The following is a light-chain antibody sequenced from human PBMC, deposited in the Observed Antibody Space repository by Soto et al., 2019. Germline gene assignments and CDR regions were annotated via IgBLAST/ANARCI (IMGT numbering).Light chain of an antibody. CDR3: QQYNSYPIT. Sequence: DIEMTQYHSTLSASVGDRVTITCRASQSISSWLAWYQQKPGKAPKLLIYDASNLESGVPSRFSGSGSGTEFTLTISSLQPDDFATYYCQQYNSYPITFGQGTRLEI. CDR1: QSISSW. J-gene: IGKJ5*01. V-gene: IGKV1-5*01. CDR2: DAS.